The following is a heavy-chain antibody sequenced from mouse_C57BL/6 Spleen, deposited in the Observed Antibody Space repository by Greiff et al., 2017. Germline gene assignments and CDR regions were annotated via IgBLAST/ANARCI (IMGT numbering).Heavy chain of an antibody. CDR2: IHPNSGST. D-gene: IGHD1-1*01. CDR3: ARREDTTVVAPPDV. Sequence: QVQLQQPGAELVKPGASVKLSCKASGYTFASSWMHWVKQRPGQGLEWIGMIHPNSGSTNYNEKFKSKATLTVDKSSSTAYMQLSSLTSEDSAVYYCARREDTTVVAPPDVWGTGTTVTVSS. J-gene: IGHJ1*03. CDR1: GYTFASSW. V-gene: IGHV1-64*01.